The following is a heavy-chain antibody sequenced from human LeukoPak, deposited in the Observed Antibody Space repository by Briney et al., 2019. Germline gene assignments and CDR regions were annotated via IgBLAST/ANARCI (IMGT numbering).Heavy chain of an antibody. CDR1: GFTFDDYA. Sequence: SLRLSCAASGFTFDDYAMHWVRQAPGKGLEWVSGISWNRGIIGYVDSVKGRFTISRENAKNSVFLEMSSLRAEDTAVYYCAREGCYYDSGSGPEPCYNYYMAVWGKGTTVTVSS. D-gene: IGHD3-3*01. CDR2: ISWNRGII. J-gene: IGHJ6*03. CDR3: AREGCYYDSGSGPEPCYNYYMAV. V-gene: IGHV3-9*01.